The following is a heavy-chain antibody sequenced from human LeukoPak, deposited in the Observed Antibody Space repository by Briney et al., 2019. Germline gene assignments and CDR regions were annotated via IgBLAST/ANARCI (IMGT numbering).Heavy chain of an antibody. CDR1: GFTFSNAW. D-gene: IGHD2-15*01. V-gene: IGHV3-23*01. CDR3: AKGRLRFDY. J-gene: IGHJ4*02. Sequence: GGSLRLSCAASGFTFSNAWMSWVRQAPGKGLEWVSGISGSGGSTYYADSVKGRFTISRDNPKNTLYLQMNSLRAEDTAVYYCAKGRLRFDYWGQGTLVTVSS. CDR2: ISGSGGST.